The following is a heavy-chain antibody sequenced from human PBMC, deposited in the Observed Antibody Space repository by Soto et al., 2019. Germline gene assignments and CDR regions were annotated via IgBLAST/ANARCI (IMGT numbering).Heavy chain of an antibody. V-gene: IGHV3-23*01. CDR1: GFTFSSYA. D-gene: IGHD6-19*01. CDR3: AKTANGWFSAFDI. CDR2: SSGSGGTT. J-gene: IGHJ3*02. Sequence: EVQLLESGGGLVQPGGSLRLSCAASGFTFSSYAMSWVRQAPGKGLEWVSASSGSGGTTYYADSVKGRFTFSRDNSKNTRYLQMNSLRAEDTAVYYCAKTANGWFSAFDIWGQGTMVTVSS.